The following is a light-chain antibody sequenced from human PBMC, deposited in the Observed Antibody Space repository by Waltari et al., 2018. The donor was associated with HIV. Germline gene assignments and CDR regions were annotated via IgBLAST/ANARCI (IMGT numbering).Light chain of an antibody. CDR3: AAWDDSLSGPV. V-gene: IGLV1-47*01. Sequence: QSVLTQPPSASGTPGQRVTISCSGSSSNLGSNYVYWYHQLPGSAPKLRIYRNAQRPSGVPDRFSGSQSGTSASLAIGGLRSDDEGYYYCAAWDDSLSGPVFGGGSKLTVL. CDR1: SSNLGSNY. J-gene: IGLJ2*01. CDR2: RNA.